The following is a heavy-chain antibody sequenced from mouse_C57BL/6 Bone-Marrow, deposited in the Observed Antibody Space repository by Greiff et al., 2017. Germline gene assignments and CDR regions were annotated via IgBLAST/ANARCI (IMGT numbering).Heavy chain of an antibody. Sequence: VQLQQPGAELVRPGSSVKLSCKASGYTFTSYWMDWVKQRPGQGLEWIGNIYPSDSETHYNQKFKDKATLTVDKSSSTAYMQLSSLTSEDSAVYYCARTSSYYSNFGGFAYRGQGALVTVSA. CDR3: ARTSSYYSNFGGFAY. D-gene: IGHD2-5*01. CDR2: IYPSDSET. CDR1: GYTFTSYW. J-gene: IGHJ3*01. V-gene: IGHV1-61*01.